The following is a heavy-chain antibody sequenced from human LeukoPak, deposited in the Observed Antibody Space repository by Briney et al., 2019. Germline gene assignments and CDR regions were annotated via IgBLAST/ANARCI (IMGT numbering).Heavy chain of an antibody. D-gene: IGHD3-9*01. Sequence: SETLSLTCTVSGGSISSYYWSWIRQPPGKGLEWIGYIYYSGSTNYNPSLKSRVTISVDTSKNQFSLKLSSVTAADTAVYYCARENYDILTGYSGVGYYYMDVWGKGTTVTVSS. CDR3: ARENYDILTGYSGVGYYYMDV. CDR1: GGSISSYY. CDR2: IYYSGST. V-gene: IGHV4-59*01. J-gene: IGHJ6*03.